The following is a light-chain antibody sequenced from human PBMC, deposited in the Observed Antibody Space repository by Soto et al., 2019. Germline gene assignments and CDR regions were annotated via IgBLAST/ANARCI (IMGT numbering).Light chain of an antibody. Sequence: EIVLTQSPGTLSLSPGERATLSCRASQSVSNNYIAWYQQKPGQAPRLLIFGSSDSATGIPDRFSGSGSGTDVTLPISRLEPEDFAVYYCHQYCSSPPYTFGQGTNLEI. CDR3: HQYCSSPPYT. CDR1: QSVSNNY. V-gene: IGKV3-20*01. J-gene: IGKJ2*01. CDR2: GSS.